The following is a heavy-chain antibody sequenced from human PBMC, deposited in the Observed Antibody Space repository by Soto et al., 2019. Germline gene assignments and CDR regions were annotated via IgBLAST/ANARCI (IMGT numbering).Heavy chain of an antibody. CDR3: ARHRGISYSYGLYYFDY. CDR1: GGSVSSGSYY. D-gene: IGHD5-18*01. CDR2: IYYSGST. V-gene: IGHV4-61*01. J-gene: IGHJ4*02. Sequence: PSETLSLTCTVSGGSVSSGSYYWSWIRQPPGKGLEWIGYIYYSGSTNYNPSLKSRVTISVDTSKNPFSLKLSTLTAADTAVYYCARHRGISYSYGLYYFDYWGQGTLVTVSS.